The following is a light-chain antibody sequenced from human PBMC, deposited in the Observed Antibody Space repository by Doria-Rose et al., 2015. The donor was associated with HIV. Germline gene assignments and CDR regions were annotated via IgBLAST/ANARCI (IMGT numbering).Light chain of an antibody. CDR2: WAS. J-gene: IGKJ3*01. CDR1: QSLLYTSKNY. V-gene: IGKV4-1*01. Sequence: TQSPESLGMSLGERATLNCKSNQSLLYTSKNYLARYQQNPGQPPKLMIYWASTRQSGVPARFSGSVSGTDFTLAISSLEAEDVAVYYCQQYYDTPSSGPGTTVDIK. CDR3: QQYYDTPS.